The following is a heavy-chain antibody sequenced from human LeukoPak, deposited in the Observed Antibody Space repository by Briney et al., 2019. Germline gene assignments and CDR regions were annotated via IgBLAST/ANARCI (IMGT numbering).Heavy chain of an antibody. J-gene: IGHJ4*02. D-gene: IGHD3-10*01. Sequence: SETLSLTCFVSGDSISSATHYWGWIRQPPGKGLEWIGSIYHSGNTYYNSSLKSRVTISVDTSKNQFSLELTSVTAADTAVYYCARLSSGSGSYFNFYFDYWGQGTLVTVSS. CDR3: ARLSSGSGSYFNFYFDY. CDR1: GDSISSATHY. V-gene: IGHV4-39*01. CDR2: IYHSGNT.